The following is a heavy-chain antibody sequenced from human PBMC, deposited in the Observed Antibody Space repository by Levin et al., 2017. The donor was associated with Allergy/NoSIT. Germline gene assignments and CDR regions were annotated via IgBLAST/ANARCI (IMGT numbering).Heavy chain of an antibody. V-gene: IGHV3-30*03. Sequence: QPGGSLRLSCTVSRVTFSIYGMHWVRQAPGKGLEWVALISYDGRIKYYADSVKGRFTISRDNSKNTLYLQVNSLRAEDTAVYFCSTELGTDAFDVWGQGTVVTVSS. CDR2: ISYDGRIK. CDR1: RVTFSIYG. CDR3: STELGTDAFDV. J-gene: IGHJ3*01. D-gene: IGHD7-27*01.